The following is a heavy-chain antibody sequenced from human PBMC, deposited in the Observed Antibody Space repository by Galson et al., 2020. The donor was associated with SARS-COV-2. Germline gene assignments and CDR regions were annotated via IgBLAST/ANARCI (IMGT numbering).Heavy chain of an antibody. Sequence: GGSLRLSCAASGLTLSSNVMSWVRQAPGKGLEWVSAISGGSTYYADSVKGRFTISRDNSKNTLYLQMNSLRAEDTAIYYCANMGSGWYGAFDIWGQGTLVTVSS. CDR1: GLTLSSNV. V-gene: IGHV3-23*01. D-gene: IGHD6-19*01. CDR3: ANMGSGWYGAFDI. CDR2: ISGGST. J-gene: IGHJ3*02.